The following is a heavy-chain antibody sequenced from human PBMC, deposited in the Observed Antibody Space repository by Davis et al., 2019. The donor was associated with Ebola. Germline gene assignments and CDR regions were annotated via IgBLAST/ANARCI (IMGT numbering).Heavy chain of an antibody. CDR3: ARFRWLQTLGALGASDNWFDP. D-gene: IGHD5-24*01. V-gene: IGHV4-31*03. J-gene: IGHJ5*02. CDR1: GGSISSGGYY. CDR2: IYYSGST. Sequence: SETLSLTCTVSGGSISSGGYYWSWIRQHPGKGLEWIGYIYYSGSTYYNPSLKSRVTISVDTSKNQFSLKLSSVTAADTAVYYCARFRWLQTLGALGASDNWFDPWGQGTLVTVSS.